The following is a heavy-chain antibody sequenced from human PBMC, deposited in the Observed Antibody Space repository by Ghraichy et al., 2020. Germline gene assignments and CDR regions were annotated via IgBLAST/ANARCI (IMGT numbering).Heavy chain of an antibody. CDR2: ISSSSSYI. CDR1: GFTFSSYS. V-gene: IGHV3-21*01. Sequence: GESLNISCAASGFTFSSYSMNWVRQAPGKGLEWVSSISSSSSYIYYADSMKGRFTISRDNAKNSLYLQMNSLRAEDTALYYCAATYYYDGSGYYAVDYWGQGTLVTVSS. CDR3: AATYYYDGSGYYAVDY. D-gene: IGHD3-22*01. J-gene: IGHJ4*02.